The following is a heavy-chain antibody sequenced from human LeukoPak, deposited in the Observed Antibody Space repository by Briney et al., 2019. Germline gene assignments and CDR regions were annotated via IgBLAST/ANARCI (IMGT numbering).Heavy chain of an antibody. D-gene: IGHD5-18*01. CDR3: ANGWGYGGPFDY. J-gene: IGHJ4*02. V-gene: IGHV4-4*07. CDR1: GGSISSYY. Sequence: ASETLSLTCTVSGGSISSYYWSWIRQPAGKGLEWIGRIYTSGSTYYNPSLKSRVTISVDTSKNQFSLKLSSVAAADTAVYYCANGWGYGGPFDYWGQGTVVTVSS. CDR2: IYTSGST.